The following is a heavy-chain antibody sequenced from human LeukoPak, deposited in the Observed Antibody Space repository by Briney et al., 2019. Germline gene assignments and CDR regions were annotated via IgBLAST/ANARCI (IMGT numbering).Heavy chain of an antibody. Sequence: RASVKVSCKISGYTLNDISMHWVRQPPGKGLEWMGGVDPDDGQRVYAQNFQGRVTMTEDTSTNTAYMELSRLRSEDTAVYYCAAVSGHYTLLDAWGQGTLVTVSS. CDR1: GYTLNDIS. V-gene: IGHV1-24*01. J-gene: IGHJ5*02. CDR3: AAVSGHYTLLDA. D-gene: IGHD1-26*01. CDR2: VDPDDGQR.